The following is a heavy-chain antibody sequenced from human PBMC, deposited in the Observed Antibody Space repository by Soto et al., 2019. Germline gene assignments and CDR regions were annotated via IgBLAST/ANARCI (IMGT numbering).Heavy chain of an antibody. Sequence: SETLSLTCAVSGGSISSRYWWSWVRQPPGKGLEWIGEIYHTGSTNYNPSLKSRVVMSIDKSKNQFSLNLNSVTAADTAVYYCASKFGELLADAFDIWAQGTMFTVS. V-gene: IGHV4-4*02. CDR3: ASKFGELLADAFDI. D-gene: IGHD3-10*01. CDR2: IYHTGST. J-gene: IGHJ3*02. CDR1: GGSISSRYW.